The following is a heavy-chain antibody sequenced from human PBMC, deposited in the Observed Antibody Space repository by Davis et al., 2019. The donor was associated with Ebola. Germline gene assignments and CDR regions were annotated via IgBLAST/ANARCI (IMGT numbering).Heavy chain of an antibody. CDR2: ISAYNGNT. D-gene: IGHD6-13*01. CDR3: ARVGSSKVYYYYYGMDV. V-gene: IGHV1-18*01. CDR1: GYTFTSYG. Sequence: ASVKVSCKASGYTFTSYGISWVRQAPGQGLEWMGWISAYNGNTNYAQKLQGRVTMTTDTSTSTAYMELRSLRSDDTAVYYCARVGSSKVYYYYYGMDVWGQGTTVTVSS. J-gene: IGHJ6*02.